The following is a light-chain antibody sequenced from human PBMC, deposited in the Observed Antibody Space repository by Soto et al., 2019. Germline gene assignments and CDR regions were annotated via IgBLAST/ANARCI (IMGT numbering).Light chain of an antibody. J-gene: IGKJ4*01. CDR2: GAS. V-gene: IGKV3-15*01. Sequence: EIVMTQSPATLPVSPGERATLSCRASQSVSSNLAWYQQKPGQAPRFLINGASTRATGIPARFSGSGSGTEFTLTISSLQSEDFAVYYCQQYDNWPLTFGGGTKVDIK. CDR3: QQYDNWPLT. CDR1: QSVSSN.